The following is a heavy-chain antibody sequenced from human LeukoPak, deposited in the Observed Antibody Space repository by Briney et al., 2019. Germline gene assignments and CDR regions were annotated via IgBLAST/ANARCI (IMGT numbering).Heavy chain of an antibody. Sequence: PGGSLRLSCAASRFTFSDYYMRWIRHAPGKGLEWVSYISSSGSTIYYADSVKGRFTISRDNAKNSLYLQMNSLRAEDTAVYYCARGDXDYYYXMDVWXQGTTVTVSS. J-gene: IGHJ6*02. CDR1: RFTFSDYY. CDR3: ARGDXDYYYXMDV. CDR2: ISSSGSTI. V-gene: IGHV3-11*01.